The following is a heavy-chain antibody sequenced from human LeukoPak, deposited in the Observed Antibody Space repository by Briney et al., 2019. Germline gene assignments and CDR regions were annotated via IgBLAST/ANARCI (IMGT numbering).Heavy chain of an antibody. CDR1: GFTFSSYS. V-gene: IGHV3-21*01. CDR2: ISSSSSYI. Sequence: GGSLRLSCAASGFTFSSYSMNWVRQAPGKGLEWVSSISSSSSYIYYADSVQGRFTISRDNAKNSLYLQMNSLRAEDTAVYYCARDLSRGADYWGQGTLVTVSS. J-gene: IGHJ4*02. CDR3: ARDLSRGADY. D-gene: IGHD4/OR15-4a*01.